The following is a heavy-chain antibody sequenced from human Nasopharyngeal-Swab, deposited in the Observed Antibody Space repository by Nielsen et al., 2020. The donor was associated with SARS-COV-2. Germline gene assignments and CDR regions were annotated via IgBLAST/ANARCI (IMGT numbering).Heavy chain of an antibody. V-gene: IGHV4-59*01. CDR3: ARDDGPDYYGSGSPDY. CDR2: IYYSGST. Sequence: AQSVSIACAGVGGSFSRYCRSWIRQPPGKGLEWIGYIYYSGSTNYNPSLKSRVTISVDTSKNQFSLKLSSVTAADTAVYYCARDDGPDYYGSGSPDYWGQGTLVTVSS. CDR1: GGSFSRYC. J-gene: IGHJ4*02. D-gene: IGHD3-10*01.